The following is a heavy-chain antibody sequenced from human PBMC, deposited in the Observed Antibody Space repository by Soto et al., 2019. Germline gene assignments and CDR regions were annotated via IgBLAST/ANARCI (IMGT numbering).Heavy chain of an antibody. CDR2: IYPGDSDT. J-gene: IGHJ4*02. D-gene: IGHD2-21*02. V-gene: IGHV5-51*01. Sequence: PGESLKISCKASGYSFTSYWIGWVRQMPGKGLEWMGIIYPGDSDTRYSPSFQGQVTISADKSIGTAYLQWSSLKASDTAIYYCARRLYCGGDCYSWAFDYWGQGTLVTVSS. CDR3: ARRLYCGGDCYSWAFDY. CDR1: GYSFTSYW.